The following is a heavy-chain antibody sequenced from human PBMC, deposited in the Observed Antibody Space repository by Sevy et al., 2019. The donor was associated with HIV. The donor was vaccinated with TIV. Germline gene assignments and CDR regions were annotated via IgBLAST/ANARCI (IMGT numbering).Heavy chain of an antibody. Sequence: GGSLRLSCAASGFIFSSYSMNWVRQAPGKGLEWISYISTGSTTIYYADSVKGRFTVSRDNARSSLVLQMNSLRDEDTAVYYCAIDPRDGGDYWGQGTLVTVSS. D-gene: IGHD3-16*01. CDR2: ISTGSTTI. J-gene: IGHJ4*02. CDR3: AIDPRDGGDY. CDR1: GFIFSSYS. V-gene: IGHV3-48*02.